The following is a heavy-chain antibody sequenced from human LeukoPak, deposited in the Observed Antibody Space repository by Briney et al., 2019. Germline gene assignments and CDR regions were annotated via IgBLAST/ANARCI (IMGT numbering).Heavy chain of an antibody. J-gene: IGHJ5*02. CDR3: ARSGYGDYGNWFDP. Sequence: ASVKVSCKASGGTFSSYAISWVRQAPGQGLEWMGRIIPILGIANYAQKFQGRVTITADKSTSTAYMELSSLRSEDTAVYYCARSGYGDYGNWFDPWGQGTLVTVSS. CDR1: GGTFSSYA. V-gene: IGHV1-69*04. D-gene: IGHD4-17*01. CDR2: IIPILGIA.